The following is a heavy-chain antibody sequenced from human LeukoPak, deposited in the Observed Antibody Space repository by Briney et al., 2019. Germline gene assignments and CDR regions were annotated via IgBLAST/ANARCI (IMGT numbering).Heavy chain of an antibody. CDR2: ISSSSSTI. CDR1: GFTFSSYS. D-gene: IGHD6-19*01. V-gene: IGHV3-48*01. CDR3: ARDFFRSGWPERYMDV. Sequence: GGSLRLSCAASGFTFSSYSMNWVRQAPGKGLEWVSYISSSSSTIYYADSVKGRFTISRDNAKNSLYLQMNSLRAEDTAVYYCARDFFRSGWPERYMDVWGKGTTVTVSS. J-gene: IGHJ6*03.